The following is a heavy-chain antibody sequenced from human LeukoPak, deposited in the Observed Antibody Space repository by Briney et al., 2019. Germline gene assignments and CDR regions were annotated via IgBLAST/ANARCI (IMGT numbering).Heavy chain of an antibody. D-gene: IGHD6-13*01. CDR1: GFTFSNYW. Sequence: GGSLRLSCVASGFTFSNYWMTWVRQAPGKGLEWVANIKHDGSERYYVDSVKGRFTISRDNVKTSLYLQMNSLRAGDAAIYYCARVRYTSTWYPADYWGQGTLVTVSS. J-gene: IGHJ4*02. CDR3: ARVRYTSTWYPADY. V-gene: IGHV3-7*01. CDR2: IKHDGSER.